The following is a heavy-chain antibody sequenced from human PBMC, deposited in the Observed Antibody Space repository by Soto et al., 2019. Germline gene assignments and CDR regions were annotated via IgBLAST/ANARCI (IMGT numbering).Heavy chain of an antibody. CDR2: ISGSGGST. V-gene: IGHV3-23*01. D-gene: IGHD4-17*01. CDR1: GFTFSSYA. J-gene: IGHJ3*02. CDR3: AKDPHDYGVSPSAFDI. Sequence: GGSLRLSCAASGFTFSSYAMSWVRQAPGKGLEWVSAISGSGGSTYYADSVKGRFTISRDNSKNTLYLQMNSLRAEDTAVYYCAKDPHDYGVSPSAFDIWGQGTMVTVSS.